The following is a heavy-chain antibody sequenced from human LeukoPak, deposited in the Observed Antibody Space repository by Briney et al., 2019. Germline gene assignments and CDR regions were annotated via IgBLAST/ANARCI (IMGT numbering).Heavy chain of an antibody. V-gene: IGHV1-46*01. CDR1: GYTFTSYY. CDR2: INPSGGST. Sequence: GASVKVSCKASGYTFTSYYMHWVRQAPGQGLEWMGIINPSGGSTSYAQKFQGRVTVTRDTSTSTVYMELSSLRSEDTAVYYCARGASGDSSGYYPTYWGQGTLVTVSS. D-gene: IGHD3-22*01. CDR3: ARGASGDSSGYYPTY. J-gene: IGHJ4*02.